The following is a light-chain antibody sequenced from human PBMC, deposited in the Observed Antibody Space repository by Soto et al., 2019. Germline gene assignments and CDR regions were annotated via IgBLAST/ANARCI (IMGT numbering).Light chain of an antibody. CDR1: SSNLGAGYD. CDR3: AAWDDSLNGWV. J-gene: IGLJ3*02. Sequence: QSVLTQPPSVSGAPGQRVTISCTGNSSNLGAGYDVHWYQQLPGAAPKLLLYSSDRRPSGVPDRFSGSKSGTSASLAINGLQPEDEADYYCAAWDDSLNGWVFGGGTKLTVL. CDR2: SSD. V-gene: IGLV1-40*01.